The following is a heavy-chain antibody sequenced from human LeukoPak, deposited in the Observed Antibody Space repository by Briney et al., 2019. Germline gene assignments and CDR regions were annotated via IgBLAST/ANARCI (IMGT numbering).Heavy chain of an antibody. D-gene: IGHD2-2*01. CDR2: VYTGGRT. Sequence: GGSLRLSCATSGFTIGKSDMAWVRQAPGKGLEWVSIVYTGGRTFHADSVKGRFTMSRDQSKNTVGLQMNSLRSEDTALYYCARGSMPGNGLPFDYWGQGTQVSVSS. V-gene: IGHV3-53*05. CDR1: GFTIGKSD. J-gene: IGHJ4*02. CDR3: ARGSMPGNGLPFDY.